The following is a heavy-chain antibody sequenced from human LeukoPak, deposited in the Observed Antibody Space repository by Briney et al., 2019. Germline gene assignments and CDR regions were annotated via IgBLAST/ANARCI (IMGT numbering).Heavy chain of an antibody. CDR2: IYYSGST. D-gene: IGHD1-26*01. J-gene: IGHJ4*02. CDR1: GGSISSYY. Sequence: SETLSLTCTVSGGSISSYYWSWIRQHPGKGLEWIGYIYYSGSTYYNPSLKSRVTISVDTSKNQFSLKLSSVTAADTAVYYCARGRSRGSYFDYWGQGTLVTVSS. V-gene: IGHV4-59*06. CDR3: ARGRSRGSYFDY.